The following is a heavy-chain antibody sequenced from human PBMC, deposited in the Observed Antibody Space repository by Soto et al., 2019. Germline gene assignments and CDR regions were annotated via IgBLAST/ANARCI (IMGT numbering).Heavy chain of an antibody. D-gene: IGHD6-13*01. Sequence: QVQLVESGGGVVQPGRSRTLSCAASGFAFGRYGMHWVRQAPGKGLEWVAVLSYDGSTTYYADSVKGRFTISRDNSKSALFLRMSSLRGDDTAVYCAKGMEEAAVQDSWGQGTLVIVSS. J-gene: IGHJ5*01. CDR2: LSYDGSTT. CDR3: KGMEEAAVQDS. CDR1: GFAFGRYG. V-gene: IGHV3-30*18.